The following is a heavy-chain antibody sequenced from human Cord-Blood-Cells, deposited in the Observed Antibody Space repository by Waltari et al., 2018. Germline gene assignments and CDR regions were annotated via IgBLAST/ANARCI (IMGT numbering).Heavy chain of an antibody. J-gene: IGHJ4*02. CDR2: INSDGSST. V-gene: IGHV3-74*01. Sequence: EVQLVESGGGLVQPGGSLRLSCAASGFTFSSYWRHWVRPAPGKGLVWVSRINSDGSSTSYADSVKGRFTISRDNAKNTLYLQMNSLRAEDTAVYYCARDRGGIAARLDYWGQGTLVTVSS. D-gene: IGHD6-6*01. CDR1: GFTFSSYW. CDR3: ARDRGGIAARLDY.